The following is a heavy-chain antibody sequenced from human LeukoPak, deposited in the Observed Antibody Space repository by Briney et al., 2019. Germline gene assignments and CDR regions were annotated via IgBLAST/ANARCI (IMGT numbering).Heavy chain of an antibody. J-gene: IGHJ4*02. CDR3: ARDPGLIHEWLLVY. V-gene: IGHV3-21*01. CDR1: GFTFSSYS. CDR2: ISSSSYI. D-gene: IGHD5-12*01. Sequence: GGSLRLSCAASGFTFSSYSMNWVRQAPGKGLEWVSSISSSSYIYYADSVKGRFTISRDNVKNSLYLQMNSLRAEDTAVYYCARDPGLIHEWLLVYWGQGTLVTVSS.